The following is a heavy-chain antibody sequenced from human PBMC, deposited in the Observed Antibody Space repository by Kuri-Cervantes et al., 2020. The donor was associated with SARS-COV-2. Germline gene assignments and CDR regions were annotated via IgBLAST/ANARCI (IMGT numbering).Heavy chain of an antibody. Sequence: GGSLRLSCAASGFTFSSYWMHWVRQAPGKGLVWVSRINSDGSSTSYADSVKGRFTISRDNAKNSLYLQMNSLRAEDTAVYYCASLAAADYDAFDIWGQGTMVTVSS. CDR3: ASLAAADYDAFDI. CDR2: INSDGSST. J-gene: IGHJ3*02. V-gene: IGHV3-74*01. D-gene: IGHD6-13*01. CDR1: GFTFSSYW.